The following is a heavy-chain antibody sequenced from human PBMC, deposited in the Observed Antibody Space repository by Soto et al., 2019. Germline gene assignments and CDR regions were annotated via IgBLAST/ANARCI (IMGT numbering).Heavy chain of an antibody. V-gene: IGHV1-69*13. CDR2: IIPIFGTA. Sequence: SVKVSCKASGGTFSSYAINWVRQAPGQGLEWMGGIIPIFGTANYAQKFQGRGTITADESTSTTYMELSSLRSEDTAVYYCARVADKRVAVIGRPYHFDGWGQGTLVTVSS. CDR3: ARVADKRVAVIGRPYHFDG. CDR1: GGTFSSYA. J-gene: IGHJ4*02. D-gene: IGHD2-21*01.